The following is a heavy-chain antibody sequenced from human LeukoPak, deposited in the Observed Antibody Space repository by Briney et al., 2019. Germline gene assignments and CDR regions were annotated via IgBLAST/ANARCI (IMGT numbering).Heavy chain of an antibody. CDR2: INPSGGST. D-gene: IGHD2-21*02. Sequence: ASVKVSCKASGYTFTSYYMHGVRQAPGQGLEWMGIINPSGGSTSYAQKFQGRVTMTRDTSTSTVYMELSSLRSEDTAVYYCARTATAKTGYDYWGQGTLVTVSS. CDR1: GYTFTSYY. CDR3: ARTATAKTGYDY. J-gene: IGHJ4*02. V-gene: IGHV1-46*01.